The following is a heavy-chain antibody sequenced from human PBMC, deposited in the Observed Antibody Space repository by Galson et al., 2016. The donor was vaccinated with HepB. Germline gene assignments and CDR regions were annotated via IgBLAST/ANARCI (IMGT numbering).Heavy chain of an antibody. D-gene: IGHD2-8*01. CDR1: GFSLSTYGVG. J-gene: IGHJ4*02. Sequence: PALVKPTQTLTLTCTFSGFSLSTYGVGVGWIRQPPGKALEWLAFIYWDDDKRYRPSLNNRLTITQDTSKKQVVLTMTNMDPVDTATYHCAHRPANGAYPLFDYWGQGIPVTVSS. CDR2: IYWDDDK. CDR3: AHRPANGAYPLFDY. V-gene: IGHV2-5*02.